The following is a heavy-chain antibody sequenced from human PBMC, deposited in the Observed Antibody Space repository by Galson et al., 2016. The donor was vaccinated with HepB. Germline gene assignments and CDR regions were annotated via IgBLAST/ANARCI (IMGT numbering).Heavy chain of an antibody. Sequence: SVKVSCKASGYTFTSYYMHWVRQAPGQGLEWTGRINPSSGNTGYTQKFQGRVTMTRDTSTSTVYMELSSLRSEDTAVYYCAKDPHIAVAWTRAYLDYWSQGTLVTVSS. V-gene: IGHV1-46*01. J-gene: IGHJ4*02. CDR3: AKDPHIAVAWTRAYLDY. D-gene: IGHD6-19*01. CDR1: GYTFTSYY. CDR2: INPSSGNT.